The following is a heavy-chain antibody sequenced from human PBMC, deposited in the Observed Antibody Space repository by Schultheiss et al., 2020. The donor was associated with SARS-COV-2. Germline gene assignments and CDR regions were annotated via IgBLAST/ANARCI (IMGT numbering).Heavy chain of an antibody. CDR3: ARLGDTAVAVEPY. J-gene: IGHJ4*02. V-gene: IGHV4-59*08. CDR2: IYYSGST. CDR1: GGSISSYY. D-gene: IGHD5-18*01. Sequence: GSLRLSCTVSGGSISSYYWSWIRQPPGKGLEWIGYIYYSGSTNYNPSLKSRVTISVDTSKNQFSLKLSSVTAADTAVYYCARLGDTAVAVEPYWGQGTLVTVSS.